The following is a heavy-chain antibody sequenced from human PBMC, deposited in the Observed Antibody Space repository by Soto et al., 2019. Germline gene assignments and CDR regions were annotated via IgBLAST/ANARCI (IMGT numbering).Heavy chain of an antibody. D-gene: IGHD4-17*01. CDR1: GFTFSRYD. V-gene: IGHV3-13*01. CDR2: IGSAGDT. Sequence: EVQLAESGGGLVRPGGSLRLSCAASGFTFSRYDIHWVRQATGKGLEWVSAIGSAGDTHYAGSVKGRFTISRENAKPSSYLQMNSLRAEDTAVYYCARPIYGDYAFDSWGQGTLVTVSS. CDR3: ARPIYGDYAFDS. J-gene: IGHJ4*02.